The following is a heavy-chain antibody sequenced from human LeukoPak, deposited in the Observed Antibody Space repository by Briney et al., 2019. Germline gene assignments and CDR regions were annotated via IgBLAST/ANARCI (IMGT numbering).Heavy chain of an antibody. J-gene: IGHJ4*02. D-gene: IGHD2-15*01. V-gene: IGHV3-30*01. CDR3: ARDKDIVVVVAATYHFDY. Sequence: PEGSLRLSCAASGFTFSSYAMHWVRQAPGKGLEWVAVISYDGSNKYYADSVKGRFTISRDNSKNTLYLQMNSLRAEDTAVYYCARDKDIVVVVAATYHFDYWGQGTLVTVSS. CDR1: GFTFSSYA. CDR2: ISYDGSNK.